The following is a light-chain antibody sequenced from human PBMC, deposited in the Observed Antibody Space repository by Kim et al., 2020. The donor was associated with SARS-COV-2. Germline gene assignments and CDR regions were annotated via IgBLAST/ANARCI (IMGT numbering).Light chain of an antibody. J-gene: IGLJ2*01. Sequence: GQRVTIAGSGSSTNIGRNAVSWYQQVPGTAPKFLIYSNSRRPSGVPDRFSGSSSGTAASLAISGLQSEDEADYYCASWDDSLHGPVFGGGTQLTVL. CDR1: STNIGRNA. V-gene: IGLV1-44*01. CDR3: ASWDDSLHGPV. CDR2: SNS.